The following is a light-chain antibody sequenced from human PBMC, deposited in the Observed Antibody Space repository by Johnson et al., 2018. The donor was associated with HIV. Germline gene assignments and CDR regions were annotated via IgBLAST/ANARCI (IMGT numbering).Light chain of an antibody. CDR2: DNN. Sequence: QPALTQPPSVSAAPGQKVTISCSGSNSNIGNNYVSWYQQLPGTAPKLLIYDNNKRPSGIPDRFSGSKSGTSATLGITGLQTGDEANYYCGTWDSSLNGVFGTGTKVTVL. CDR1: NSNIGNNY. J-gene: IGLJ1*01. CDR3: GTWDSSLNGV. V-gene: IGLV1-51*01.